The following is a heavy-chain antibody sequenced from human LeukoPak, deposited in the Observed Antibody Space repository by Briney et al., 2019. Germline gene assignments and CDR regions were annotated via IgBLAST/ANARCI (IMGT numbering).Heavy chain of an antibody. V-gene: IGHV3-7*01. Sequence: PGGSLRLSCAASGFTFSSYWMSWVRLAPGKGLEWVANIKQDGSEKYYVDSVKGRFNISRDNTKKAVYLQMNSLGTEDTAVYYRARWAAAGTQSATLIDIWGQGTMVTVSS. CDR2: IKQDGSEK. CDR3: ARWAAAGTQSATLIDI. CDR1: GFTFSSYW. J-gene: IGHJ3*02. D-gene: IGHD6-13*01.